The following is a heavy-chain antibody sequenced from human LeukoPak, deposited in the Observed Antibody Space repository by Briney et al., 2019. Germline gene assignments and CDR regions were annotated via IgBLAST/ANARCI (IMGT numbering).Heavy chain of an antibody. J-gene: IGHJ4*02. CDR2: ISTGSSTT. CDR1: EFAFSTYN. D-gene: IGHD4-23*01. Sequence: PRGSLRLSCAASEFAFSTYNMNWVRQAPGKGLEWVSYISTGSSTTYYVDSVKGRFTISRDNVENSLYLQMNSLRDEDTAVYYCARVAAGYSVNYFDYWGQGTLVTVSS. V-gene: IGHV3-48*02. CDR3: ARVAAGYSVNYFDY.